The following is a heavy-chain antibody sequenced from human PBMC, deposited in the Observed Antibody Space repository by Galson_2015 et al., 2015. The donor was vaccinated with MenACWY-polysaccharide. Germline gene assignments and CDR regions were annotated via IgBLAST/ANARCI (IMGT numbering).Heavy chain of an antibody. J-gene: IGHJ4*02. CDR1: GFTFSNYA. CDR3: VKAHETSGWNRGPGY. Sequence: SLRLSCAASGFTFSNYAMSWVRQAPGKGLEWVSTIGGSGSNTHYADSVKGRFTISRDNSKNTLSLQMHDLRAEDTAVYYCVKAHETSGWNRGPGYWSQGTLVTVSS. D-gene: IGHD1-1*01. CDR2: IGGSGSNT. V-gene: IGHV3-23*01.